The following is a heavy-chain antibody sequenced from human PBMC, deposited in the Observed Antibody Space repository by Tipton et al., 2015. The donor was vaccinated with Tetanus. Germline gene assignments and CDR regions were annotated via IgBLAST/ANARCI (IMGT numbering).Heavy chain of an antibody. J-gene: IGHJ2*01. V-gene: IGHV1-8*01. CDR2: MDPNTGRA. D-gene: IGHD3-10*01. CDR3: ARGKDYTGSGSYWYFDL. CDR1: GYAFSSYD. Sequence: QLVQSGGEVKKPGASVKVSCKASGYAFSSYDLNWVRQATGQGLEWLGYMDPNTGRATYGQRFQGRVTMTSDVTITTAYMELKNLRYDDTAVYYCARGKDYTGSGSYWYFDLWGRGTLVTVSS.